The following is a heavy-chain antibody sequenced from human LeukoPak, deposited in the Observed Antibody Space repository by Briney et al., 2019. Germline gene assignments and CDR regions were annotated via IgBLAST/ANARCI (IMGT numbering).Heavy chain of an antibody. CDR2: IYTSGST. J-gene: IGHJ6*03. D-gene: IGHD4-17*01. CDR1: GGSMSSYY. CDR3: ARNRMGGDYAPYYYYMDV. V-gene: IGHV4-4*07. Sequence: NPSGTLSLTCTVSGGSMSSYYWSWIRQPAGKGLEWIGRIYTSGSTNYNPSLKSRVTMSVDTSKNQFSLKLSSVTAADTAVYYCARNRMGGDYAPYYYYMDVWGKGTTVTVSS.